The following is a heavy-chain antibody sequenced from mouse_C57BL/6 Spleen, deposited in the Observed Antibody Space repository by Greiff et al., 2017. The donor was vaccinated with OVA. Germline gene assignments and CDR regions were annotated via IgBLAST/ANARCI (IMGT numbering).Heavy chain of an antibody. CDR1: GYTFTSYW. J-gene: IGHJ1*03. CDR2: IHPNSGCT. V-gene: IGHV1-64*01. Sequence: QVQLQQPGAELVKPGASVQLSCKASGYTFTSYWMHWVKQRPGQGLEWIGMIHPNSGCTNYNEKFKGKATLTLDKSSSPAYMQLRRLASADSAGYYCARSYYYGSSYWYFEVWGTGTTVTVSS. CDR3: ARSYYYGSSYWYFEV. D-gene: IGHD1-1*01.